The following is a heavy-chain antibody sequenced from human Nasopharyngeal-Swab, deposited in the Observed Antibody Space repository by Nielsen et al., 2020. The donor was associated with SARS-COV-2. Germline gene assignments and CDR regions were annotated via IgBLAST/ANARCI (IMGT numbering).Heavy chain of an antibody. J-gene: IGHJ5*02. V-gene: IGHV1-18*01. CDR3: ARDRSPYGSGSYLWFDP. CDR2: ISAYSGNT. Sequence: WVRQAPGQGLEWMGWISAYSGNTNYVQKLQGRVTMTTDTSTSTAYMELRSLRSDDTAVYYCARDRSPYGSGSYLWFDPWGQGTRVTVSS. D-gene: IGHD3-10*01.